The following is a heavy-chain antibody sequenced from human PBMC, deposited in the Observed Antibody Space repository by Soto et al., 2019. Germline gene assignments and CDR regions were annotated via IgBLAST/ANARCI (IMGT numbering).Heavy chain of an antibody. CDR3: AGGNDYAKIGY. CDR1: GDSISSRGYY. D-gene: IGHD4-17*01. V-gene: IGHV4-31*03. Sequence: SETLSLTCTVSGDSISSRGYYCSWIRQFPGKGLEWIGYISYSESTDYNPSLKSRVTISADTSKNQFPLKLSSVTAADTAVYYCAGGNDYAKIGYWGQGAQVTVSS. CDR2: ISYSEST. J-gene: IGHJ4*02.